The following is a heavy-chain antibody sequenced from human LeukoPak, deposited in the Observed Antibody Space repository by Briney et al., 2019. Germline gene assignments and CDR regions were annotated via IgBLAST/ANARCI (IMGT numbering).Heavy chain of an antibody. CDR3: ARVGVDYSGNIIKYFFDY. CDR1: VGSISTYQ. Sequence: SETLSLTCTVSVGSISTYQWSWIWQPPGKGLEWIGNIYYSGSANYNPSLQSRVVISVDTSKNQFSLNLSPVLAADTAVYYCARVGVDYSGNIIKYFFDYWGQGTLVTVSS. CDR2: IYYSGSA. V-gene: IGHV4-59*01. J-gene: IGHJ4*02. D-gene: IGHD4-23*01.